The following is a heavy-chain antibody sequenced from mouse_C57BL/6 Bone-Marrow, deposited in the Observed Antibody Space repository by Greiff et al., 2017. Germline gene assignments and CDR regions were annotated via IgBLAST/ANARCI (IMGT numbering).Heavy chain of an antibody. CDR2: IYPGDGDT. V-gene: IGHV1-82*01. Sequence: QVQLQQSGPELVKPGASVKISCKASGYAFSSSWMNWVKQRPGKGLEWIGRIYPGDGDTNYNGKFKGKATFTADTSSNTAYMQLSSLTTEDSAIYYCARGLIWFAYWGQGTLVTVSA. J-gene: IGHJ3*01. CDR3: ARGLIWFAY. CDR1: GYAFSSSW. D-gene: IGHD3-1*01.